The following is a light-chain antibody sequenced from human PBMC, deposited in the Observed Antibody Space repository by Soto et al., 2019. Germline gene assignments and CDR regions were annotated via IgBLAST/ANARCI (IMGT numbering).Light chain of an antibody. V-gene: IGKV3-20*01. CDR1: HSVSSSY. J-gene: IGKJ5*01. Sequence: EIVLTQSPGTLSLSPGERATLSCRAIHSVSSSYLAWYQQKPGQAPRLLIYGASSRATGIPDRFSGSGSGTDFTLTISRLEPGDFAVYYCQQYGSSLITFGQGTRLEIK. CDR3: QQYGSSLIT. CDR2: GAS.